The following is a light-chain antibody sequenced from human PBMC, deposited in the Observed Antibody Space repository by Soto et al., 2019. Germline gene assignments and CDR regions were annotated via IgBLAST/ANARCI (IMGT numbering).Light chain of an antibody. CDR3: SSYTSSGTGV. CDR1: SSDVGGYNY. CDR2: DVS. V-gene: IGLV2-14*01. Sequence: QSALTQAASVSGAPGQSITISCTGTSSDVGGYNYVSWYQQHPGKAPKVIIFDVSNRASGVSNRFSGSKSGNTASLTISGLQAEDESEYYCSSYTSSGTGVFGGGTKLTVL. J-gene: IGLJ3*02.